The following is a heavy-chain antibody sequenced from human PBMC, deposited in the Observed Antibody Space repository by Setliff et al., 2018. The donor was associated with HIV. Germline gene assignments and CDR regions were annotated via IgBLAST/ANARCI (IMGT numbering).Heavy chain of an antibody. J-gene: IGHJ4*02. Sequence: GGSLRLSCVASGFTFSTFAMHWVRQAPGKGLEWVSVISYDASRASYADSVKGRFTISRDNSKNTLFLQLNTLRPEDTAVYYCARVPPDRGGYSIFDSWGQGTLVTVSS. V-gene: IGHV3-30*01. CDR1: GFTFSTFA. D-gene: IGHD3-22*01. CDR3: ARVPPDRGGYSIFDS. CDR2: ISYDASRA.